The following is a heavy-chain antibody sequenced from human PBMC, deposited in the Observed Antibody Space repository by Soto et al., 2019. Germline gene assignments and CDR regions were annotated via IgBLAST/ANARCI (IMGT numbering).Heavy chain of an antibody. J-gene: IGHJ4*02. D-gene: IGHD6-13*01. CDR1: GFTFSRYA. Sequence: GGSLRLSCAASGFTFSRYAMHWVRQAPGKGLEWVAVIWFDETNKYYVDSVRGRFTISRDNSKNTLYLQMNSLRGEDTAVYYCLRDRSRGIAAAGPDYWGQGTLVTVSS. CDR2: IWFDETNK. V-gene: IGHV3-33*01. CDR3: LRDRSRGIAAAGPDY.